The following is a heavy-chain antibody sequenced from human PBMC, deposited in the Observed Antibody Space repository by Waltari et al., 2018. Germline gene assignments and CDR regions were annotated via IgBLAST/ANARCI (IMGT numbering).Heavy chain of an antibody. D-gene: IGHD3-16*02. J-gene: IGHJ4*02. CDR3: ARGGYYDYVWGSYRPSYYFDY. Sequence: IGYIYYSGSTNYNPSLKSRVTISVDTSKNQFSLKLSSVTAADTAVYYCARGGYYDYVWGSYRPSYYFDYWGQGTLVTVSS. CDR2: IYYSGST. V-gene: IGHV4-59*09.